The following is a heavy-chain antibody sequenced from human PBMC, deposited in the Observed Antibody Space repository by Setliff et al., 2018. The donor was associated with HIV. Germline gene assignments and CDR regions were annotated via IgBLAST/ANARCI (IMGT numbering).Heavy chain of an antibody. CDR3: ASQPAYSTDWYPPGYFDY. J-gene: IGHJ4*02. V-gene: IGHV4-61*09. CDR2: IYISGST. D-gene: IGHD6-19*01. Sequence: PSETLSLTCRVSGDSMSIGSYYWSWIRQPAGKGLEWIGHIYISGSTDYNPSLKSRVTISVDTSRNQFSLKLTSVTAADTAVYYCASQPAYSTDWYPPGYFDYWGQGTLVTVSS. CDR1: GDSMSIGSYY.